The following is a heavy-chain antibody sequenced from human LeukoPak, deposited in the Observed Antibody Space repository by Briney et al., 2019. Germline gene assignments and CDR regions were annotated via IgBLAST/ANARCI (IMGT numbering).Heavy chain of an antibody. D-gene: IGHD3-10*01. Sequence: QTGGSLRLSCAASGFTLSSYAMTWVRQAPGKGLEWVSDIGDSVATTYYADSVKGRFTISRDNSKNTLYLQMSSLRAEDTAVYFCASLHYYGSGAYYLSYWGQGTLVTVSS. J-gene: IGHJ4*02. CDR2: IGDSVATT. CDR3: ASLHYYGSGAYYLSY. V-gene: IGHV3-23*01. CDR1: GFTLSSYA.